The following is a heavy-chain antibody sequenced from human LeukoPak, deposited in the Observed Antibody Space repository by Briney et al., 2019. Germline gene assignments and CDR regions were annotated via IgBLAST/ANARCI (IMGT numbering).Heavy chain of an antibody. CDR1: GFTFSSYG. D-gene: IGHD5-24*01. Sequence: GGSLRLSCAASGFTFSSYGMHWVRQAPGKGLEWVTVISHDGSNKYYVDSVRGRFTISRDDSKNRLYLQMNSLRAEDTAVYYCARDRDGFDYWGQGTLVTVSS. CDR2: ISHDGSNK. J-gene: IGHJ4*02. CDR3: ARDRDGFDY. V-gene: IGHV3-30*03.